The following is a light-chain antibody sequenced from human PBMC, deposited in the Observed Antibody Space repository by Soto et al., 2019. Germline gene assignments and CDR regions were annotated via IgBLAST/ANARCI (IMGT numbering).Light chain of an antibody. CDR2: AAS. V-gene: IGKV1D-8*03. Sequence: VILRTQSPSLLSSXTXXXXSXXXLMSQGISSYLAWYQQKPGKAPELLIYAASTLQSGVPSRFSGSGSGTEFTLTISSLQPDDFATYYCQQYYRSSITFGQGTRLEIK. J-gene: IGKJ5*01. CDR1: QGISSY. CDR3: QQYYRSSIT.